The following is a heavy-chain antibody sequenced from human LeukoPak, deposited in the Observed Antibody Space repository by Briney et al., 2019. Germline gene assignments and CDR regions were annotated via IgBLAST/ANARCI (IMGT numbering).Heavy chain of an antibody. CDR1: GFVFSNTD. V-gene: IGHV3-30*18. J-gene: IGHJ5*02. CDR3: AKESPDYGDQWGGYSWFDP. D-gene: IGHD4/OR15-4a*01. CDR2: ISYDGSKR. Sequence: GGPLRLSCAVSGFVFSNTDMYWVRQAPGKGPDWVAFISYDGSKRYYGDSVRGRFTISRDNSRNTVYLQMNSLRPEDTAVYYCAKESPDYGDQWGGYSWFDPWGQGTPVIVSS.